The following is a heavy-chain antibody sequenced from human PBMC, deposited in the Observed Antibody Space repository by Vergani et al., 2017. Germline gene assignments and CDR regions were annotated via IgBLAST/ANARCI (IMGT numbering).Heavy chain of an antibody. V-gene: IGHV4-34*01. J-gene: IGHJ6*02. D-gene: IGHD3-22*01. CDR2: INHSGST. CDR3: ARVITYYYDSXGYYVPYYYYGMDV. Sequence: QVQLQQWGAGLLKPSETLSLTCAVYGGSFSGYYWSWIRQPPGKGLEWIGEINHSGSTNYNPSLKSRVTISVDTSKNQFSLKLSSVTAADTAVYYCARVITYYYDSXGYYVPYYYYGMDVWGQGTTVTVSS. CDR1: GGSFSGYY.